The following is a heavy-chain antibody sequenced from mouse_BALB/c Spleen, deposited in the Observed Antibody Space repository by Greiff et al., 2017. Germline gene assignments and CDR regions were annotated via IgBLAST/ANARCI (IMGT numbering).Heavy chain of an antibody. V-gene: IGHV14-3*02. J-gene: IGHJ3*01. CDR2: IDPANGNT. CDR3: ARGSWFAY. Sequence: EVQLQQSGPELVKPGASVKISCKTSGYTFTEYTMHWVKQRPEQGLEWIGRIDPANGNTKYDPKFQGKATITADTSSNTAYLQLSSLTSEDTAVYYCARGSWFAYWGQGTLVTVSA. CDR1: GYTFTEYT.